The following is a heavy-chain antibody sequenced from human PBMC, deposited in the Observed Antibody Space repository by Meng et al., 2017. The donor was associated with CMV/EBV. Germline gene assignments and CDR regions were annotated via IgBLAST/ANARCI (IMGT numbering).Heavy chain of an antibody. CDR2: ISVYNGNT. Sequence: ASVKVSCKASGYTFTSYGISWVRQAPGQGLEWMGWISVYNGNTNYAQKLQGRVTMTTGTSTSTAYMELRSLRSDDTAVYYCARDRTARLRFLEWLPNHDAFDIWGQGTMVTVSS. D-gene: IGHD3-3*01. J-gene: IGHJ3*02. CDR1: GYTFTSYG. CDR3: ARDRTARLRFLEWLPNHDAFDI. V-gene: IGHV1-18*01.